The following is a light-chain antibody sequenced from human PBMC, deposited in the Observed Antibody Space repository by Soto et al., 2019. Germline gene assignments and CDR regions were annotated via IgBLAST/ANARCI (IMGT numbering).Light chain of an antibody. V-gene: IGKV4-1*01. CDR1: QSVLSSSNKKNY. CDR2: WAS. Sequence: DIVMTQSPDSLAVSLGERATINCKSSQSVLSSSNKKNYLAWHQQKPGQPPKLLISWASSRQSGVPDRFSGSGSGTEFTLTISSLQSEDFAVYYCQQYNNWPPYTFGQGTKVDIK. J-gene: IGKJ2*01. CDR3: QQYNNWPPYT.